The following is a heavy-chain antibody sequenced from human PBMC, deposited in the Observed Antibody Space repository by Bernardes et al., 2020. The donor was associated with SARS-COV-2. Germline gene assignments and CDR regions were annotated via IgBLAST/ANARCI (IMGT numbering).Heavy chain of an antibody. CDR1: GYTFTSYY. CDR3: ARESSRYCSGGSCYVYGMDV. D-gene: IGHD2-15*01. V-gene: IGHV1-46*01. CDR2: INPSGGST. J-gene: IGHJ6*04. Sequence: ASVKVSCKASGYTFTSYYMHWVRQAPGQGLEWMGIINPSGGSTSYAQKFQGRVTMTRDTSTSTVYMELSSLRSEDTAVYYCARESSRYCSGGSCYVYGMDVWGKGTTVTVSS.